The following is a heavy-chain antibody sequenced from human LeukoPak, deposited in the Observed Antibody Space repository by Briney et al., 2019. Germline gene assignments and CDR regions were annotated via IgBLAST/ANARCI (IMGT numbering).Heavy chain of an antibody. CDR2: IYYSGST. Sequence: SETLSLTCTVSGGSISSGGYYWSWIRQHPAKGLEWIGYIYYSGSTYYNPSLKSRVTISVDTSKNQFSLKLSSVTAADTAVYYCARVGTVTTFYYYYMDVWGKGTTVTVSS. CDR3: ARVGTVTTFYYYYMDV. CDR1: GGSISSGGYY. D-gene: IGHD4-11*01. V-gene: IGHV4-31*03. J-gene: IGHJ6*03.